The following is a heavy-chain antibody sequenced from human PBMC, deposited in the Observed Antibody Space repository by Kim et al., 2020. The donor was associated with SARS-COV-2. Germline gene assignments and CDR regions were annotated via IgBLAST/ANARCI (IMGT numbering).Heavy chain of an antibody. D-gene: IGHD6-19*01. CDR3: ARPSRSVAGTGPLAY. CDR1: GYSFTSYW. CDR2: IYPGDSDT. V-gene: IGHV5-51*01. J-gene: IGHJ4*02. Sequence: GESLKISCKGSGYSFTSYWIGWVRQMPGKGLEWMGIIYPGDSDTRYSPSFQGQVTISADKSISTAYLQWSSLKASDTAMYYCARPSRSVAGTGPLAYWGQGTLVTVSS.